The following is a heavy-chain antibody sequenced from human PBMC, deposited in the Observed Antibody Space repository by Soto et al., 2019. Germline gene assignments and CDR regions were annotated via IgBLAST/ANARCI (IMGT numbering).Heavy chain of an antibody. CDR2: IKSKTDGGTT. Sequence: GGSLSLSCAASGFTFSNAWMNWVRQAPGKGLERVGRIKSKTDGGTTDYAAPVKGKFTISRDDSKNTLYLQMNSLETGDTAVYYCTTDYELWSPSDYWGQGTLVTVSS. J-gene: IGHJ4*02. V-gene: IGHV3-15*07. CDR1: GFTFSNAW. CDR3: TTDYELWSPSDY. D-gene: IGHD5-18*01.